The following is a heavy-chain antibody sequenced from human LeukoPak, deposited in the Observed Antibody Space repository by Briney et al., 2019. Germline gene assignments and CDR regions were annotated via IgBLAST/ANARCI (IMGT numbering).Heavy chain of an antibody. CDR1: GWSFTSQF. J-gene: IGHJ5*02. Sequence: GSAVKVSCKASGWSFTSQFMHGVRQAPGQGLEWMGGINPRGSATIYAEKFKGRIILTRDMSTTTDYMELSSLKSDDTAVYYCARDNSMHERAWWFPPCGQGTLVTVSS. CDR3: ARDNSMHERAWWFPP. V-gene: IGHV1-46*01. D-gene: IGHD4-23*01. CDR2: INPRGSAT.